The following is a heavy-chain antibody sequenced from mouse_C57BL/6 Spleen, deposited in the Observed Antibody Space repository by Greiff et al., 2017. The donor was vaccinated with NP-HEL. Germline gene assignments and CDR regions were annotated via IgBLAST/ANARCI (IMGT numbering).Heavy chain of an antibody. CDR3: SIYSSAFAY. V-gene: IGHV1-69*01. CDR1: GYTFTSYW. D-gene: IGHD2-12*01. CDR2: IDPSDSYT. Sequence: QVQLQQPGAELVMPGASVKLSCKASGYTFTSYWMHWVKQRPGQGLEWIGEIDPSDSYTNYNQKFKGKSTLTVDKSSSTAYMQLSSLTSEDSAVYYFSIYSSAFAYWGQGTLVTVSA. J-gene: IGHJ3*01.